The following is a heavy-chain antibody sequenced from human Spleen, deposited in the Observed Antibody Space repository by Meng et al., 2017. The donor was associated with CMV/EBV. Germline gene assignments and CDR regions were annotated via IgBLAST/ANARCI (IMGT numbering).Heavy chain of an antibody. V-gene: IGHV4-61*01. CDR3: AREPTGVAGRPWWFDP. Sequence: SETLSLTCTVSGGSVSSNFYYWSWIRQPPGKGLEWIGHIYYSGSTNYNPSLKSRVTISIDTSKNQFSLKLNSVTAADTAIYYCAREPTGVAGRPWWFDPWGQGTQVTVSS. CDR1: GGSVSSNFYY. J-gene: IGHJ5*02. CDR2: IYYSGST. D-gene: IGHD6-6*01.